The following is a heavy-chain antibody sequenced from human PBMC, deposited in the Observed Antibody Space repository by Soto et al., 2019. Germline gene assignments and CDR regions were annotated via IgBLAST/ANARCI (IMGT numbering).Heavy chain of an antibody. CDR1: GFTFSSYA. CDR3: ARDRVRYNSNDFPYYYYGMDV. Sequence: QVQLVESGGGVVQPGRSLRLSCAASGFTFSSYAMHWVRQAPGKGLEWVAVISYDGSNKYYADSVKGPFTISRDNSKNTLYLQMNSLRAEDTAVYYCARDRVRYNSNDFPYYYYGMDVWGQGTTVTVSS. D-gene: IGHD1-1*01. CDR2: ISYDGSNK. V-gene: IGHV3-30-3*01. J-gene: IGHJ6*02.